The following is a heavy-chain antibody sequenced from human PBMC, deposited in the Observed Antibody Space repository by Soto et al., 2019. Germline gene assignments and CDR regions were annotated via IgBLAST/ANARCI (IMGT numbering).Heavy chain of an antibody. V-gene: IGHV1-18*01. J-gene: IGHJ4*02. CDR1: GFSFTSFG. CDR2: ISAYTGTT. CDR3: ARDSAVTGTRGIDY. D-gene: IGHD6-19*01. Sequence: QVQLVQSGAEVKKPGASVKVSCKASGFSFTSFGFSWVRQAPGQGLEWLGWISAYTGTTNYAQKVQGRLTMTTDTSTSTAYMELRSLRSDDTAVYYCARDSAVTGTRGIDYWGRGTLVTVSS.